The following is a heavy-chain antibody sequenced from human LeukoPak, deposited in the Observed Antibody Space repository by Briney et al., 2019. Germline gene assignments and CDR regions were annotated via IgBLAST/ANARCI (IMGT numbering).Heavy chain of an antibody. CDR2: LYRGGSA. J-gene: IGHJ5*02. D-gene: IGHD3-10*01. Sequence: PGGSLRLSCAASGISVTGSYMSWVRQAPGKGLEWVAVLYRGGSAYYGDSVRGRFTISRDSSKNTAYLQLNSLRSEDTAVYYCASCPDPYGSGDADNWFDPWGQGTLVTVSS. CDR1: GISVTGSY. CDR3: ASCPDPYGSGDADNWFDP. V-gene: IGHV3-53*05.